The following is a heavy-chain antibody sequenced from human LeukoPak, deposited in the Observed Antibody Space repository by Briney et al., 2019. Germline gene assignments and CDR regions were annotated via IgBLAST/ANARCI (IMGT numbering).Heavy chain of an antibody. J-gene: IGHJ3*02. CDR2: INHSGST. CDR3: ARGKGSGWYDDAFDI. D-gene: IGHD6-19*01. Sequence: SETLSLTCAVYGGSFSGYYWSWIRQPPGKGLEWIGEINHSGSTNYNPSLKSRVTISVDTSKNQFSLKLSSVTAADTAVYYCARGKGSGWYDDAFDIWGQGTIVTVSS. V-gene: IGHV4-34*01. CDR1: GGSFSGYY.